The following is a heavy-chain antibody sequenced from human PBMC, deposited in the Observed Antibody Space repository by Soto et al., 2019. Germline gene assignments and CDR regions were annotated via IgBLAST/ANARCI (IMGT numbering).Heavy chain of an antibody. CDR2: IIPILGIA. J-gene: IGHJ4*02. CDR3: ARGAPTYYYDSSGFG. Sequence: VSCKASGGTFSSYTISWVRQAPGQGLEWMGRIIPILGIANYAQKFQGRVTITADKSTSTAYMELSSLRSEDTAVYYCARGAPTYYYDSSGFGWGQGTLVTVSS. V-gene: IGHV1-69*02. D-gene: IGHD3-22*01. CDR1: GGTFSSYT.